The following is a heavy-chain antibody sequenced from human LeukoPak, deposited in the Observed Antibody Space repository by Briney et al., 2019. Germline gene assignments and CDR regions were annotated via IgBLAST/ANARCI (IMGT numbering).Heavy chain of an antibody. V-gene: IGHV1-18*01. Sequence: ASVKVSCKASGGTFSSYAISWVRQAPGQGLEWMGWISAYNGNTNYAQKLQGRVTMTTDTSTSTAYMELRSLRSDDTAVYYCARDRDSGSYRDFDYWGQGTLVTVSS. D-gene: IGHD1-26*01. CDR1: GGTFSSYA. J-gene: IGHJ4*02. CDR2: ISAYNGNT. CDR3: ARDRDSGSYRDFDY.